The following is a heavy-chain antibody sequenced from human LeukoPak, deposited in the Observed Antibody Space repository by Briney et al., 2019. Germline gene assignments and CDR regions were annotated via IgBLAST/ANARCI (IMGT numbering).Heavy chain of an antibody. V-gene: IGHV3-20*04. CDR2: INWNGGST. J-gene: IGHJ3*02. D-gene: IGHD3-22*01. CDR3: ANDGAYYDSSTDAFDI. CDR1: GFTFDDYG. Sequence: PGGSLRLSCAASGFTFDDYGMSWVRQAPGKGLEWVSGINWNGGSTGYADSVKGRFIISRDNSKNTLYLQMNSLRAEDTAVYYCANDGAYYDSSTDAFDIWGQGTMVTVSS.